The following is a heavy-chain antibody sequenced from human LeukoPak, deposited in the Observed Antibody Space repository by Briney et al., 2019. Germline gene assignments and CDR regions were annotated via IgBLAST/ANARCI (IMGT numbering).Heavy chain of an antibody. Sequence: KPSETLSLTCAVYGGSFSGYYWSWIRQPSGKGLEWIGEINHSGSTNYNPSLKSRVTISVDTSKNQFSLKLSSVTAADTAVYYCTRSAGTTRFDPWGQGTLVTVSS. CDR2: INHSGST. V-gene: IGHV4-34*01. D-gene: IGHD3-10*01. CDR1: GGSFSGYY. CDR3: TRSAGTTRFDP. J-gene: IGHJ5*02.